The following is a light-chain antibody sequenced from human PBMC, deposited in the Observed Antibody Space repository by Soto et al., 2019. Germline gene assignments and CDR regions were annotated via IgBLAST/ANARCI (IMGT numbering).Light chain of an antibody. Sequence: QTVVTQEPSLTVSPGGTVTLTCGSNTGAVTTGHYPYWFQQKPGQAPRTLIYDTNNQHSWTPARFSGSLLGGKAALTLSGAQPEDEDDYYCLLSYRGVGVFGGGTKVTVL. CDR3: LLSYRGVGV. CDR2: DTN. CDR1: TGAVTTGHY. J-gene: IGLJ2*01. V-gene: IGLV7-46*01.